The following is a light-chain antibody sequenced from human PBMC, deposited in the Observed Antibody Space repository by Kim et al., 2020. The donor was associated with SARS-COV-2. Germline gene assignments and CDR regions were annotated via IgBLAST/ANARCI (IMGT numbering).Light chain of an antibody. Sequence: SYELTQPPSVSVSPGQTASITCSGDKLGDKYACWYQQKPGQSPLLVIYQNDKRPSGIPERFSGSNSGDTATLTISGTQAMDEADYYCQAWDSSTFWVFGG. CDR2: QND. J-gene: IGLJ3*02. V-gene: IGLV3-1*01. CDR3: QAWDSSTFWV. CDR1: KLGDKY.